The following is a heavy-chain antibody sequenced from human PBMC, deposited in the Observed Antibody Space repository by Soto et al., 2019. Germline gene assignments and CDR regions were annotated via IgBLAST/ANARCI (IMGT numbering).Heavy chain of an antibody. D-gene: IGHD6-13*01. CDR3: AKSPGYSSSWREYYYYGMDV. V-gene: IGHV3-23*01. CDR2: ISGSGGST. Sequence: PGGSLRLSCAASGFTFSSYAMSWVRQAPGKGLEWASAISGSGGSTYYADSVKGRFTISRDNSKNTLYLQMNSLRAEDTAVYYCAKSPGYSSSWREYYYYGMDVWGQGTTVTVSS. J-gene: IGHJ6*02. CDR1: GFTFSSYA.